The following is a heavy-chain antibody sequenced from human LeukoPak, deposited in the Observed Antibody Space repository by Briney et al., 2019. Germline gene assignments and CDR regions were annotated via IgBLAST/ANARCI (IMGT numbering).Heavy chain of an antibody. CDR1: GYSFGTHC. Sequence: GESLKISCKGSGYSFGTHCIGWVRQMPGKGLEWMGIIHPGESDIRYNPSFQGQITMSADKSISTAYLQWSSLRASDTAMYYCARHVDYYASGTYYAYGLDVWGQGTTVTVSS. D-gene: IGHD3-10*01. J-gene: IGHJ6*02. CDR3: ARHVDYYASGTYYAYGLDV. V-gene: IGHV5-51*01. CDR2: IHPGESDI.